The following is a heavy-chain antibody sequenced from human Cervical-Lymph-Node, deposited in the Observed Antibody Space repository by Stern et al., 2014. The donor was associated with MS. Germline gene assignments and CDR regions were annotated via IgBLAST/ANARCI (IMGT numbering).Heavy chain of an antibody. CDR2: INHRGTT. CDR1: GGSFSGYY. Sequence: QVQLQQWGAGLLKSSETLSLTCAVYGGSFSGYYWSWIRHSPGRGLEWIGEINHRGTTNYNPSLKSRVTISEDTSKNQFSLRLSSVTAADTAVYYCARGQKRYYDSSGSTYSFDYWGQGTLVPVSS. J-gene: IGHJ4*02. CDR3: ARGQKRYYDSSGSTYSFDY. D-gene: IGHD3-22*01. V-gene: IGHV4-34*01.